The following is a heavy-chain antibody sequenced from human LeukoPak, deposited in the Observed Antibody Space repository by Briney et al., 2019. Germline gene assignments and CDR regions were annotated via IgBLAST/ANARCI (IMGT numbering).Heavy chain of an antibody. Sequence: GGSLRLSCAASGFTLTNYWMSWVRQAPGKGLEWVANVKQGGSGEYYVDSVKGRFTISRDSAKNSLYLQMNSLRAEDTALYYCARGYSSSWYTGYFDYWGQGTLVTVSS. CDR3: ARGYSSSWYTGYFDY. J-gene: IGHJ4*02. CDR2: VKQGGSGE. V-gene: IGHV3-7*03. D-gene: IGHD6-13*01. CDR1: GFTLTNYW.